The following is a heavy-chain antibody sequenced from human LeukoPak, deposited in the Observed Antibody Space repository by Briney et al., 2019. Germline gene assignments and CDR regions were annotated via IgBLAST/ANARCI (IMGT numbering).Heavy chain of an antibody. CDR2: IYYSGST. CDR1: GGSISSYY. V-gene: IGHV4-59*01. J-gene: IGHJ4*02. Sequence: PSETLSLTRSVSGGSISSYYWSWIRQPPGKGLEWIGYIYYSGSTNYNPSLKSRVTISVDTSKNHFSLKLTSVTAADTAVYYCARGGSSGYDVGTFDYWGQGTLVTVSS. CDR3: ARGGSSGYDVGTFDY. D-gene: IGHD5-12*01.